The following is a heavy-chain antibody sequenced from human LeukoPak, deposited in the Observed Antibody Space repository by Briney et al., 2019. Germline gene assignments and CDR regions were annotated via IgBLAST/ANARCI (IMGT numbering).Heavy chain of an antibody. J-gene: IGHJ4*02. CDR3: ARLEATVLTRTIDY. D-gene: IGHD4-17*01. Sequence: SETLSLTCIVSGHSTSGISYSSSYHWGRIRQPPGKGLEWIGSIYYSGTTYYNPSLKSRVTMSVDTSKNQFSLRLSSVTAADTAVYYCARLEATVLTRTIDYWGQGSLVTVSS. CDR1: GHSTSGISYSSSYH. V-gene: IGHV4-39*01. CDR2: IYYSGTT.